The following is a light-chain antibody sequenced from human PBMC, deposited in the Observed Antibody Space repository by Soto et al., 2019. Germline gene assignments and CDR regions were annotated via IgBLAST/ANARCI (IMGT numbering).Light chain of an antibody. V-gene: IGKV3-20*01. CDR1: QSVSSN. CDR2: GAS. Sequence: EIVMTQSPATLSVSPGERATLSCRASQSVSSNLAWYQQKPGQTPRLLVYGASNRATGIPDRFSGSGSGTDFTLTISRLEPEDFAVYYCQQQGSSPITFGQGTRLEI. CDR3: QQQGSSPIT. J-gene: IGKJ5*01.